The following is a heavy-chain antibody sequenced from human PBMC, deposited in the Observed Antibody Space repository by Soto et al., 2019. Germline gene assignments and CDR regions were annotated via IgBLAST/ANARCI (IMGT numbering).Heavy chain of an antibody. CDR2: ISYDGSNK. CDR1: GFTFSSYG. D-gene: IGHD3-3*01. J-gene: IGHJ4*02. CDR3: AKGPRVFGVVIIGEIYY. Sequence: GGSLRLSCAASGFTFSSYGMHWVRQAPGKGLEWVAVISYDGSNKYYADSVKGRFTISRDNSKNTLYLQMNSLRAEDTAVYYCAKGPRVFGVVIIGEIYYWGQGTLVTVSS. V-gene: IGHV3-30*18.